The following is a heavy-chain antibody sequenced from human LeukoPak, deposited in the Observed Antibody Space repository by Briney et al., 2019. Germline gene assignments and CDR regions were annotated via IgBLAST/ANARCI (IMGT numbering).Heavy chain of an antibody. CDR1: GYTFTSYG. Sequence: GASVKVSCKASGYTFTSYGISWVRPAPGQGLEWMGWISAYNGNTNYAQKLQGRVTMTTDTSTSTAYMELRSLRSDDTAVYYCARGRFYDSSGLKFDYWGQGTLVTVSS. J-gene: IGHJ4*02. CDR3: ARGRFYDSSGLKFDY. D-gene: IGHD3-22*01. V-gene: IGHV1-18*01. CDR2: ISAYNGNT.